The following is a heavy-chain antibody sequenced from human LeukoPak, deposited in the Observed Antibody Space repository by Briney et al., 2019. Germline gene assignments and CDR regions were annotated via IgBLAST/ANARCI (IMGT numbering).Heavy chain of an antibody. CDR1: GVSINSDAYF. D-gene: IGHD6-6*01. CDR2: IYHSGNT. Sequence: PSQTLSLTCTASGVSINSDAYFWSWIRQPPGKGLEWIGYIYHSGNTYYNPSLKSRVIISLDTSKNQFSLKLSSVTAADTAVYYCAKDHSYIRSSFYFYYMDVWGKGTTVTVSS. V-gene: IGHV4-30-2*01. J-gene: IGHJ6*03. CDR3: AKDHSYIRSSFYFYYMDV.